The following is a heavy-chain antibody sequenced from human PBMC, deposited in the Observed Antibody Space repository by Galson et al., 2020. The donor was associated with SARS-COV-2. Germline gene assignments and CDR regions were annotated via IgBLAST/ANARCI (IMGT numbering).Heavy chain of an antibody. V-gene: IGHV1-18*01. CDR3: ASLGSNYYDATDYYYLDY. Sequence: ASVKVSCTASGYTFSSLGFSWVRQAPGQGLEWMGWVNTYNGNRKLAQKFQDRITITTNTNTVYLELTSLRSDDTAVYYCASLGSNYYDATDYYYLDYWGQGTLVTVSS. J-gene: IGHJ4*02. CDR1: GYTFSSLG. D-gene: IGHD3-22*01. CDR2: VNTYNGNR.